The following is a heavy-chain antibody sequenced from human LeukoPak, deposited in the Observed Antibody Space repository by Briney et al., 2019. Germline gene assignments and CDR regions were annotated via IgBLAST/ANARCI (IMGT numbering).Heavy chain of an antibody. Sequence: GASVKVSCKASGYTFTGYYMHWVRQAPGQGLEWMGWINPNSGGTNYAQKFQGRVTMTRDTSISTAYMELSRLRSDDTAVYYCARDLGYYDSSGYTDHWGQGTLVTVSS. CDR2: INPNSGGT. V-gene: IGHV1-2*02. CDR1: GYTFTGYY. D-gene: IGHD3-22*01. CDR3: ARDLGYYDSSGYTDH. J-gene: IGHJ5*02.